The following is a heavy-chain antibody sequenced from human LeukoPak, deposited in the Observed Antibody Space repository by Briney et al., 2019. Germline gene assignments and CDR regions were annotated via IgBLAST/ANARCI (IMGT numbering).Heavy chain of an antibody. V-gene: IGHV3-11*05. CDR2: ISSSSSYT. J-gene: IGHJ5*02. CDR1: GFTFSDYY. CDR3: ARGRYCSSTSCSGIDL. D-gene: IGHD2-2*01. Sequence: PGGSLRLSCAASGFTFSDYYMSWVRQAPGKGLEWVSYISSSSSYTNYADSVKGRFTISRDNAKNSLYLQMNSLRVEDTAVYYCARGRYCSSTSCSGIDLWGQGTLVTVSS.